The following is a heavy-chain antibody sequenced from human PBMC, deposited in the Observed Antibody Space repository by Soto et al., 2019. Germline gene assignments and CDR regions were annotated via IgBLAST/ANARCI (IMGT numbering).Heavy chain of an antibody. V-gene: IGHV3-30*18. CDR1: GFTFSSYG. CDR2: ISYDGTNS. J-gene: IGHJ2*01. D-gene: IGHD2-21*02. CDR3: AKDHDAYGDYFAF. Sequence: QVQLVESGGGVVQPGRSLRLSCAAYGFTFSSYGMHWVRQAPGKGLEWVSIISYDGTNSYYEDSVKGRFTISRDNSKNTLDLQVTSLSGADTPVYYGAKDHDAYGDYFAFCGRGSLVTVSS.